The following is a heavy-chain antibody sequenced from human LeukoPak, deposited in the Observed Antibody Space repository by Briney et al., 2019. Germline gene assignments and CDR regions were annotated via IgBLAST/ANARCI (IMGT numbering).Heavy chain of an antibody. Sequence: GGSLRLSCAASGFTFSSYAMHWVRQAPGKGLEWVAVISYDGSNKYYADSVKGRFTISRDNSKNTLYLQMNSLRAEDTAVYYCARDVYSYGYYFDYWGQGTLVTVSS. J-gene: IGHJ4*02. CDR3: ARDVYSYGYYFDY. CDR2: ISYDGSNK. V-gene: IGHV3-30*04. CDR1: GFTFSSYA. D-gene: IGHD5-18*01.